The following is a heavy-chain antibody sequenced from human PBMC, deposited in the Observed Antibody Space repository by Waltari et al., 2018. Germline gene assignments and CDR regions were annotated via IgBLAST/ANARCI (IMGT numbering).Heavy chain of an antibody. CDR2: IIPILGIA. CDR1: GYSISSGY. V-gene: IGHV1-69*09. Sequence: QVQLQESGPGLVKPSETLSLTCAVSGYSISSGYYWGWIRQPPGKGLEWMGGIIPILGIANYAQKFQGRVTITADKSTSTAYMELSSLRSEDTAVYYCARVLYYDFWSGYPTYYYYYYMDVWGKGTTVTVSS. D-gene: IGHD3-3*01. CDR3: ARVLYYDFWSGYPTYYYYYYMDV. J-gene: IGHJ6*03.